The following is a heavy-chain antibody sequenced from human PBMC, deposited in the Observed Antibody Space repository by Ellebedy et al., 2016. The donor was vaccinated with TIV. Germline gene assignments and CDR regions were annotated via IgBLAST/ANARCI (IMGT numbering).Heavy chain of an antibody. D-gene: IGHD4/OR15-4a*01. CDR2: IYYSGST. V-gene: IGHV4-61*01. J-gene: IGHJ4*02. CDR1: GGSVSSGSYY. CDR3: ARGRNPSPMVDY. Sequence: SETLSLXCTVSGGSVSSGSYYWSWIRQPPGKGLEWIGYIYYSGSTNYNPSLKSRVTISVDTSKNQFSLKLSSVTAADTAVYYCARGRNPSPMVDYWGQGTLVTVSS.